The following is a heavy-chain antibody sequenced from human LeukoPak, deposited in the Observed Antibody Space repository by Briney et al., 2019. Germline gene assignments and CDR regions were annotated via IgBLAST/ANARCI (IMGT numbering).Heavy chain of an antibody. D-gene: IGHD6-19*01. CDR2: ISAYNGNT. J-gene: IGHJ4*02. Sequence: ASVKVSCEASGYTFTSYVSWVRQAPGQGLEWMGWISAYNGNTNYAQKLQGRVTMTTDTSTSTAYMELRSLRSDDTAVYYCARDDTRGMTVAGDCWGQGTLVTVSS. V-gene: IGHV1-18*01. CDR3: ARDDTRGMTVAGDC. CDR1: GYTFTSYV.